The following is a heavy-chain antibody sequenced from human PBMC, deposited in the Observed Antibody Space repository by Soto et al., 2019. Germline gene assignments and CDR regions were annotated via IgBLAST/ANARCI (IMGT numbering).Heavy chain of an antibody. V-gene: IGHV5-51*01. Sequence: GESLKISCMGSGYKVSTWHNFTSYWIAWVRQMPGEGLEWMGIIYPGDSDTRCSPSFQGQVTISADKSINSVYLQWSSLKASDTATYYCARLFFNYDFLSGYYNVHHYYGIDVWGQGTTVTVSS. CDR1: GYKVSTWHNFTSYW. CDR3: ARLFFNYDFLSGYYNVHHYYGIDV. CDR2: IYPGDSDT. D-gene: IGHD3-3*01. J-gene: IGHJ6*02.